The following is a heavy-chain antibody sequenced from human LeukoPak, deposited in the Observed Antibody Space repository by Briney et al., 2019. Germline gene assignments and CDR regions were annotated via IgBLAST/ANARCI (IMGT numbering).Heavy chain of an antibody. CDR3: ARGYYDFWSGYPNWFDP. J-gene: IGHJ5*02. D-gene: IGHD3-3*01. CDR2: IYYSGST. V-gene: IGHV4-59*01. CDR1: GGSFSDYY. Sequence: SETLSLTCAVYGGSFSDYYWTWIRQPPGKGLEWIGYIYYSGSTNYNPSLKSRVTISVDTSKNQFSLKLSSVTAADTAVYYCARGYYDFWSGYPNWFDPWGQGTLVTVSS.